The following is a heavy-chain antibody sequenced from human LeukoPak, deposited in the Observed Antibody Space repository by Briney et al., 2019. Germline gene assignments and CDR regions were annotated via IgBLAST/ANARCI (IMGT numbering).Heavy chain of an antibody. D-gene: IGHD1-26*01. CDR2: LNSDGSST. J-gene: IGHJ4*02. V-gene: IGHV3-74*01. CDR1: GFTFSSYW. Sequence: GGSLRLSCAASGFTFSSYWMHWVRQAPGKGLVWISRLNSDGSSTSYADSVKGRFTISRDNAKNTLYLQMNSLRAEDTAVYYCARDLYTGTVGALDYWGQGTLVTVSS. CDR3: ARDLYTGTVGALDY.